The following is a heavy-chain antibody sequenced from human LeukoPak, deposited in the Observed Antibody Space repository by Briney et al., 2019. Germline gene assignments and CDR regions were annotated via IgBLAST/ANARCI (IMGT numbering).Heavy chain of an antibody. V-gene: IGHV3-48*03. J-gene: IGHJ4*02. CDR1: GFTFSSYE. Sequence: GGSLRLSCAASGFTFSSYEMNWVRQAPGKGLEWVSYISSSGSTIYYADSVKGRFTISRDNAKNSLYLQMNSLRAEDTAVYYCARADVYYYDSSGYLRYWGQGTLVTVSS. D-gene: IGHD3-22*01. CDR2: ISSSGSTI. CDR3: ARADVYYYDSSGYLRY.